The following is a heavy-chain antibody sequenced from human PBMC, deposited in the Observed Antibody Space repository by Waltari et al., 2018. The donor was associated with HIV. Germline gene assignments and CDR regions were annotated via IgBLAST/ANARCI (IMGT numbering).Heavy chain of an antibody. CDR2: INQEVSEK. CDR1: GLQYGTFR. Sequence: EVKLVESGGGLVQPGGSLRVSCEASGLQYGTFRLSWVRQAPGKGLEWMGNINQEVSEKWYVDSVKGRFTLSRDNALNSGYLQMNSLRAEDTAVYYCASVLRGVIRAFDIWGQGTMVAVSS. D-gene: IGHD3-10*01. CDR3: ASVLRGVIRAFDI. V-gene: IGHV3-7*02. J-gene: IGHJ3*02.